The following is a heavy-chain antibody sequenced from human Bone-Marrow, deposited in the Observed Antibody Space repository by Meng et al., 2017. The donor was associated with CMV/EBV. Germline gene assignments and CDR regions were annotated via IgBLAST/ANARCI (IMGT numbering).Heavy chain of an antibody. CDR1: GGSISSSSYY. CDR2: IYYSGST. J-gene: IGHJ6*02. D-gene: IGHD2-15*01. V-gene: IGHV4-39*01. CDR3: AGYCSGGSCYSPYYYGMDV. Sequence: GSLRLSCTVSGGSISSSSYYWGWIRQPPGKGLEWIGSIYYSGSTYYNPSLKSRVTISVDTSKNQFSLKLSSVTAADTAVYYCAGYCSGGSCYSPYYYGMDVWGQGTTVTVSS.